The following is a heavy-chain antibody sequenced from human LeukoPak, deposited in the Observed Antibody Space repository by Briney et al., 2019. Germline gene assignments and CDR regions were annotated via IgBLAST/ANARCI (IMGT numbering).Heavy chain of an antibody. CDR3: VRVYYSSSYDYWYFDL. CDR1: GGSISSSSYY. Sequence: PSETLSLTCTVSGGSISSSSYYWGWIRQPPGKGLEWIGSIYYSGSTYYNPSLKSRVTISVDTSKDQFSLKLSSVTAADTAVYYCVRVYYSSSYDYWYFDLWGRGTLVTVSS. J-gene: IGHJ2*01. D-gene: IGHD6-13*01. CDR2: IYYSGST. V-gene: IGHV4-39*07.